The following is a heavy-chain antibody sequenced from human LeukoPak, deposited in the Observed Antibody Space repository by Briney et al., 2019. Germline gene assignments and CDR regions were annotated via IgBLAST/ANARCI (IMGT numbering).Heavy chain of an antibody. CDR3: ARSPFLIIAAGTATFDF. CDR2: VCGSAGTT. V-gene: IGHV3-23*01. Sequence: GGSLRLSCAASGSTFSSYAMSWARQAPGKGREWVSPVCGSAGTTDYADSVKGRFTISRDTSKNTLYLQMNSLRAEDTAVYYCARSPFLIIAAGTATFDFWGQGTLVTVSS. CDR1: GSTFSSYA. D-gene: IGHD6-13*01. J-gene: IGHJ4*02.